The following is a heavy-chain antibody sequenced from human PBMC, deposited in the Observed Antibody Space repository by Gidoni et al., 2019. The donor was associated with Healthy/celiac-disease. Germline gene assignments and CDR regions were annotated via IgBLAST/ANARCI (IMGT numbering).Heavy chain of an antibody. D-gene: IGHD4-17*01. V-gene: IGHV3-30-3*01. CDR3: ASGGLYYGDYVPFDY. CDR2: ILYDGSNK. J-gene: IGHJ4*02. Sequence: QVQLVESGGGVVQPGRSLSISCAASGFNFSSYAMHWVRRASGKGLEWVAVILYDGSNKYYAGSVKGRFTISRDNSKNTLYLQINSLRADDTSVYYCASGGLYYGDYVPFDYWGQGTLVTVSS. CDR1: GFNFSSYA.